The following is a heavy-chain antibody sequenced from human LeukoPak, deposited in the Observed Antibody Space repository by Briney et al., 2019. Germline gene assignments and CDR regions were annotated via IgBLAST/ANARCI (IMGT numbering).Heavy chain of an antibody. D-gene: IGHD6-6*01. V-gene: IGHV4-30-4*08. CDR3: ARSRSAVLDS. Sequence: SETLSLTCTVSGGSISSGSYYWSWIRQPAGKGLEWIGSISNSGDTSYNPSLRSRITISLDTSENQFSLKLTSVTAGDTSVYYCARSRSAVLDSWGRGALVTVSS. CDR2: ISNSGDT. J-gene: IGHJ4*02. CDR1: GGSISSGSYY.